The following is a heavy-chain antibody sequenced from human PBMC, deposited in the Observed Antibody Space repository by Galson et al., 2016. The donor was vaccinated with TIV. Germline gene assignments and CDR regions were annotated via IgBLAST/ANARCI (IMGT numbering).Heavy chain of an antibody. CDR1: GDSISSYC. J-gene: IGHJ5*02. Sequence: ETLSLTCTVSGDSISSYCWTWIRQSPGKGLEWIGYIYNNMDFSETTNYNPSLMSRVTISLDASRSHISLKLTSVTPADTAVYYCARAVGFYDDNWFDPWGQGTLVTVSS. CDR2: IYNNMDFSETT. CDR3: ARAVGFYDDNWFDP. D-gene: IGHD5/OR15-5a*01. V-gene: IGHV4-59*01.